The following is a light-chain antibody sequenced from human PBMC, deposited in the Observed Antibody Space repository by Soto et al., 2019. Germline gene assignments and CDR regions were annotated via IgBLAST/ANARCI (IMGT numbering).Light chain of an antibody. CDR3: QQYNTWTSIT. CDR2: DTS. V-gene: IGKV3-15*01. J-gene: IGKJ5*01. Sequence: IVVTQSPVTPSVPPGETGTRPGRASQSVSRKLVWYQQKPGQAPRLLIYDTSTRATGIPARFSGSGSGTEFTLTISSLQSEDFAVYYCQQYNTWTSITFGQGTRLEIK. CDR1: QSVSRK.